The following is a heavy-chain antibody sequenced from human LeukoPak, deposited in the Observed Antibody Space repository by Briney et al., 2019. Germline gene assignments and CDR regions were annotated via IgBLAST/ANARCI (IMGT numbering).Heavy chain of an antibody. V-gene: IGHV4-39*01. CDR2: IYYSKNT. CDR1: GGSISNSSAH. D-gene: IGHD5-18*01. CDR3: VRHAGFSYGYFDY. Sequence: SETLSLTCTASGGSISNSSAHWGWIRQPPGKGLEWIGSIYYSKNTYYNPSLKSRVTISADTSKNQFSLTLGSVSATDTAVYYCVRHAGFSYGYFDYRGPGTLVTVSS. J-gene: IGHJ4*02.